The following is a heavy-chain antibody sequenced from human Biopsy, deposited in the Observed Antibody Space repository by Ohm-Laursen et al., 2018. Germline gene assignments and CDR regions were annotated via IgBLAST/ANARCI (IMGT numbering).Heavy chain of an antibody. Sequence: VSSVRVSCKASGYTFYSYGITWVRQAPGQGLEWMGWITADNTNSAQKFQGRLTMTTDISTSTAYMDLKGLRSDDTAIYYCARAFGGAYYSYAFDLWGQGTLVTVSS. D-gene: IGHD2-21*02. CDR1: GYTFYSYG. V-gene: IGHV1-18*01. J-gene: IGHJ3*01. CDR3: ARAFGGAYYSYAFDL. CDR2: ITADNT.